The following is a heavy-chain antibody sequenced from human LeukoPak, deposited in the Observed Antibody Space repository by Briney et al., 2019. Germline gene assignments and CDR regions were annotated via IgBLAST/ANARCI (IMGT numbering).Heavy chain of an antibody. CDR1: GYSISSGYY. CDR3: ARAGVFDY. D-gene: IGHD3-10*01. V-gene: IGHV4-38-2*02. CDR2: IYHSGST. J-gene: IGHJ4*02. Sequence: SETLSLTCTVSGYSISSGYYWGWLRQPPGKGLEWIGSIYHSGSTYYNPSLKSRVTISVDTSKNQFSLKLSSVTAADTAVYYCARAGVFDYWGQGTLVTVSS.